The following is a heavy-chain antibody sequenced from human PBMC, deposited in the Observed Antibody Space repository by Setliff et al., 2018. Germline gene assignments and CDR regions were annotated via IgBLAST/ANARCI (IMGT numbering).Heavy chain of an antibody. J-gene: IGHJ1*01. D-gene: IGHD3-22*01. V-gene: IGHV4-4*09. Sequence: PSETLSLTCTVSGASISSYYWSWIRQPPGKGLEWIGYIFTSGRTQYNPTLKSRATISRDTSSNQFSLKLFSVTAADTAVYYCARQDRFYDRSVFVEYFQHWGQGALVTVSS. CDR1: GASISSYY. CDR2: IFTSGRT. CDR3: ARQDRFYDRSVFVEYFQH.